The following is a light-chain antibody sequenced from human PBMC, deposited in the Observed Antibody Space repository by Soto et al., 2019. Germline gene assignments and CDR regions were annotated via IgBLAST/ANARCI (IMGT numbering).Light chain of an antibody. CDR2: AAS. V-gene: IGKV1-39*01. J-gene: IGKJ1*01. CDR3: QQSYSTHPWT. CDR1: RTISSW. Sequence: DMQMTQSPSTLAGSVVDRVTITCRASRTISSWLAWYQQKPGKAPKLLIYAASSLQSGVPSRFSGSGSGTDFSLTISSLQHEDFANYYCQQSYSTHPWTFGQGTKVDIK.